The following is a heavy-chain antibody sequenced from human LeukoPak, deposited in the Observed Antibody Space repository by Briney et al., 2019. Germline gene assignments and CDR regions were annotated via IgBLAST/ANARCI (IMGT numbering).Heavy chain of an antibody. D-gene: IGHD2-2*02. CDR2: ISAYNGNT. J-gene: IGHJ3*02. Sequence: ASVKVSCTGSGYTFTSYSINWVRQAPGQGLEWMAWISAYNGNTNYAQKFHGRVTLTRDTSTSIAYMELRSLRSDDTAVYFCARGMSGYTEDPFDIWGQGTVVTVSS. CDR1: GYTFTSYS. V-gene: IGHV1-18*01. CDR3: ARGMSGYTEDPFDI.